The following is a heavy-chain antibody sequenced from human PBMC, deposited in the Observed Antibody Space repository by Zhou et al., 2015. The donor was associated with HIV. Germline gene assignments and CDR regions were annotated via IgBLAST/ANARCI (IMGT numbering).Heavy chain of an antibody. CDR2: IIPIFGTA. Sequence: QVQLVQSGAEVKKPGSSVKVSCKASGGTFSSYAISWVRQAPGQGLEWMGGIIPIFGTANYAQKFQGRVTITADESTSTAYMELSSLRSEDTAVYYCARARPHYDILTGYYTPTGYYFDYWGQGTLVTVSS. J-gene: IGHJ4*02. V-gene: IGHV1-69*12. CDR1: GGTFSSYA. D-gene: IGHD3-9*01. CDR3: ARARPHYDILTGYYTPTGYYFDY.